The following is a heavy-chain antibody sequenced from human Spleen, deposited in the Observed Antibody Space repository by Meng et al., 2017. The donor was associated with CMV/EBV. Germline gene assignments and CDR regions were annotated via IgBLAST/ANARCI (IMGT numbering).Heavy chain of an antibody. CDR3: ARDRGSDDYADWHFDL. J-gene: IGHJ2*01. CDR2: IYTGDST. D-gene: IGHD4-17*01. Sequence: GGSLRLSCAASGFTVSNKYMSWVRQAPGKGLEWVSLIYTGDSTKYADSVKGRFTISRDNSKNTLYLQMNSLRAEDTAVYYCARDRGSDDYADWHFDLWGRGTLVTVSS. CDR1: GFTVSNKY. V-gene: IGHV3-53*01.